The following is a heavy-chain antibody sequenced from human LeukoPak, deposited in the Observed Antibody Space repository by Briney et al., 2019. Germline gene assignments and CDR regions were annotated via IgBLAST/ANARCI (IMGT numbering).Heavy chain of an antibody. D-gene: IGHD6-6*01. J-gene: IGHJ5*02. CDR2: IYPGDSGT. V-gene: IGHV5-51*01. CDR1: GYSFTSYW. Sequence: GESLKISCKGSGYSFTSYWIGWVRQMPGKGLEWMGIIYPGDSGTTYSPSFQGQVTISADKSINTAYLQWSSLQASDTAMYYCGGGARIAARNWFDPWGQGTLVTVSS. CDR3: GGGARIAARNWFDP.